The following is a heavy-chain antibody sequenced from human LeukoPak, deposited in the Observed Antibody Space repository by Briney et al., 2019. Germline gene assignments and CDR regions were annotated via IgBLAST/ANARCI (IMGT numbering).Heavy chain of an antibody. V-gene: IGHV3-43*02. CDR2: ISGDGGST. CDR1: GFTFHGHA. CDR3: ARGDQWLIHY. D-gene: IGHD6-19*01. J-gene: IGHJ4*02. Sequence: GGSLRLSCAASGFTFHGHAMHWVRQVPGKGLEWVSLISGDGGSTYYADSVKGRYTISRDNSKNSLHLQMNSLTTEDTALYYCARGDQWLIHYWGQGTLVTVSS.